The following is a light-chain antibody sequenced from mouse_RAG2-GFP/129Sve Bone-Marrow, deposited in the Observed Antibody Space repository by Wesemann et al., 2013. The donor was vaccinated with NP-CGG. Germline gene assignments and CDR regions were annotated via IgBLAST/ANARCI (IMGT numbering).Light chain of an antibody. J-gene: IGKJ1*01. CDR3: QQSNEDPWT. CDR1: QSVSNDVA. CDR2: AAS. Sequence: IVMTQTPKFLLVSAGDRVTITCKASQSVSNDVAWYQQKPGQPPKLLIYAASNLESGIPARFSGSGSGTDFTLNIHPVEEEDAATYYCQQSNEDPWTFGGGTKLEIK. V-gene: IGKV3-4*01.